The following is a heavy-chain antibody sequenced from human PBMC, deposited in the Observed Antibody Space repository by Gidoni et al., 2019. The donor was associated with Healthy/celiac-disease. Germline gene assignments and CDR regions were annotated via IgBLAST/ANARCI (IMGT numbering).Heavy chain of an antibody. CDR3: TTDTVTTSVYYYYYGMDV. J-gene: IGHJ6*02. CDR2: IKSKTDGGTT. V-gene: IGHV3-15*01. CDR1: GFTFSNAW. Sequence: EVQLVESGGGLVKPGGSLRLSCAASGFTFSNAWMSWVRQAPGKGLEWVGRIKSKTDGGTTDYAAPVKGRFTISRDDSKNTLYLQMNSLKTEDTAVYYCTTDTVTTSVYYYYYGMDVWGQGTTVTVSS. D-gene: IGHD4-17*01.